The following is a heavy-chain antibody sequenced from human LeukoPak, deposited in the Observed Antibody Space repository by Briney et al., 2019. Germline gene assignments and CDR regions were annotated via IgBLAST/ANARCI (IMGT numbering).Heavy chain of an antibody. Sequence: PSQTLSLTCTVSGGSISSGGYYWSWIRQPPGKGLEWIGEINHSGSTNYNPSLKSRVTISVDTSKNQFSLRLSSVTAADTAVYYCARSDPTNEYSSSSPYFDYWGQGTLVTVSS. CDR3: ARSDPTNEYSSSSPYFDY. V-gene: IGHV4-30-2*01. J-gene: IGHJ4*02. D-gene: IGHD6-6*01. CDR1: GGSISSGGYY. CDR2: INHSGST.